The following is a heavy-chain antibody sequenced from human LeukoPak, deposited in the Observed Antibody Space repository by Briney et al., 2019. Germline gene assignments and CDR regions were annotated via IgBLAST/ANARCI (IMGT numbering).Heavy chain of an antibody. V-gene: IGHV4-31*03. CDR1: GGSISSGGYY. CDR2: IYYSGTT. Sequence: SQTLSLTCTVSGGSISSGGYYWSWVRQHPGKGLEWIGCIYYSGTTYYHPSLTSRVAISVDTSKNQFSLKLSSVTAADTAVYYCARSGTVTTWNYWGQGTLVTVSS. CDR3: ARSGTVTTWNY. D-gene: IGHD4-17*01. J-gene: IGHJ4*02.